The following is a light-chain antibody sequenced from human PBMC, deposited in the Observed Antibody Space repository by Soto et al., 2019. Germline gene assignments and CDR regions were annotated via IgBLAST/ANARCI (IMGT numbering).Light chain of an antibody. J-gene: IGLJ1*01. CDR2: RNN. Sequence: QSALTQPPSASGTPGQRVTISCSGSSSNIGSNYVYWYQQLPGTAPKLLIYRNNQRPSGVPDRFSGSKSGTSASLAISGLRSEDEADYYCAAWDDSLSGRWVFGTGTKVTVL. CDR1: SSNIGSNY. V-gene: IGLV1-47*01. CDR3: AAWDDSLSGRWV.